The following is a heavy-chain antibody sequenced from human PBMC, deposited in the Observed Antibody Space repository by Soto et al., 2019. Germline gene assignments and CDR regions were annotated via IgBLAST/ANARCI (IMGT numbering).Heavy chain of an antibody. CDR3: ATDIRFRFGDLDDAFDI. V-gene: IGHV1-24*01. Sequence: ASVKVSCKVSGYTLTELSMHWVRQAPGEGLEWMGGFDPEDGETIYAQKFQGRVTMTEDTSTDTAYMELSSLRSEDTAVYYCATDIRFRFGDLDDAFDIWGQGTMVTVSS. CDR1: GYTLTELS. D-gene: IGHD3-10*01. CDR2: FDPEDGET. J-gene: IGHJ3*02.